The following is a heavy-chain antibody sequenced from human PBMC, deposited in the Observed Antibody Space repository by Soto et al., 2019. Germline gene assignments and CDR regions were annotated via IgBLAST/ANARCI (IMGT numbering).Heavy chain of an antibody. Sequence: QITLNESGPTQVKPRQTLTLTCTFSGFSLTTSGVGVGWIRQSQGKAPEWLALIYWDDDKRYSPSLKSRLTITNDTSKNQVVLTMADLDPADTATYSCAHRVLRTVFGLVTTTAIYFDFWGQGTPVAVSS. V-gene: IGHV2-5*02. CDR1: GFSLTTSGVG. CDR3: AHRVLRTVFGLVTTTAIYFDF. D-gene: IGHD3-3*01. J-gene: IGHJ4*02. CDR2: IYWDDDK.